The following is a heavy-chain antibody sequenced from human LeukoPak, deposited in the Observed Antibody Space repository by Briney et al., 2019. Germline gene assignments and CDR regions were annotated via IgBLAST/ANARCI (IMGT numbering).Heavy chain of an antibody. D-gene: IGHD6-19*01. CDR3: AGIKTGYSSYYGMDV. V-gene: IGHV1-58*01. Sequence: SVKVSCKASGFTFTSSAVQWVRQARGQRLEWIGWIVVGSGNTNYAQKFQERVTITRVMSTSTAYMELSSLRSEDTAVYYCAGIKTGYSSYYGMDVWGQGTTVTVSS. CDR2: IVVGSGNT. CDR1: GFTFTSSA. J-gene: IGHJ6*02.